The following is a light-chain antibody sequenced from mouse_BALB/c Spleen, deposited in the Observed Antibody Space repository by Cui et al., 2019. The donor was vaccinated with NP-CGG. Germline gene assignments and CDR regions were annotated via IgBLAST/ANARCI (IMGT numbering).Light chain of an antibody. CDR2: GTN. V-gene: IGLV1*01. J-gene: IGLJ1*01. CDR1: TGTVTTSNY. CDR3: ALWYSNHWV. Sequence: QTVVTLESSLTTSPGETVTLTCRSSTGTVTTSNYANWVQEKPDHLFTGLIGGTNNRAPGVPARFSGSLIGDKAALTITGAQTEGEEKYFCALWYSNHWVFGGGTKLTVL.